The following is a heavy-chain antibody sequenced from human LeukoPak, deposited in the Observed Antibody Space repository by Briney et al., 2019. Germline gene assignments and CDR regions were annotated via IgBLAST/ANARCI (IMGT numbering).Heavy chain of an antibody. CDR2: IIPMFGTA. CDR1: GGTFSSYA. V-gene: IGHV1-69*05. D-gene: IGHD1-1*01. J-gene: IGHJ4*02. CDR3: ARGPELERFDY. Sequence: SVTVSRMASGGTFSSYAIRWVRQAPGQGLEWMGGIIPMFGTANYAQKFQGRVTITTDESTSTAYMELSSLRSEDTAVYYCARGPELERFDYWGQGTLVTVSS.